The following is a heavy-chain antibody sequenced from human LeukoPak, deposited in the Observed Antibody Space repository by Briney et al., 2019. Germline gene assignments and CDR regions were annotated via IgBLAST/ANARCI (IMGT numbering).Heavy chain of an antibody. CDR3: ASTPLLTGDGLAY. Sequence: SETLSLTCTVSGGSISSYYWSWIRQPPGKGLEWIGYIYYSGSTNYNPSLKSRVTISVDTSKNQFSLKLSSVTAADTAVYYCASTPLLTGDGLAYRGQGTLVTVSS. J-gene: IGHJ4*02. D-gene: IGHD7-27*01. CDR1: GGSISSYY. CDR2: IYYSGST. V-gene: IGHV4-59*01.